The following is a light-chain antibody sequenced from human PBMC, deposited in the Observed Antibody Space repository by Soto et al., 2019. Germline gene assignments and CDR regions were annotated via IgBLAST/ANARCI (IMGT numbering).Light chain of an antibody. V-gene: IGKV3-15*01. CDR3: QQYNSWLWT. J-gene: IGKJ1*01. CDR2: GAS. CDR1: QSVSSK. Sequence: EIVFTQSPGTLSFYPLEIATLSCRASQSVSSKLAWYQQKPGQAPRLLIYGASTRATGIPARFSGSGSGTEFTLIISSLQSEDSAVYYCQQYNSWLWTFGQGTKVDIK.